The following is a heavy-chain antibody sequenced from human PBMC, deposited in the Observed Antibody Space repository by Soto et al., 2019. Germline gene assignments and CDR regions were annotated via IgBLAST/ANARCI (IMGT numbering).Heavy chain of an antibody. CDR2: IIDDGGRA. CDR3: ARDKMEQWLVGDYLDY. V-gene: IGHV3-23*01. D-gene: IGHD6-19*01. J-gene: IGHJ4*02. Sequence: EVQLLESGGGLVQPGGSLRLSCSASGFSFSNHAMSWVRQAPGKGLEWVSAIIDDGGRAYYADSVKGRFTISRDNYRNTLSLQMNSLRAEDTAVYYCARDKMEQWLVGDYLDYWGQGTQVTVSS. CDR1: GFSFSNHA.